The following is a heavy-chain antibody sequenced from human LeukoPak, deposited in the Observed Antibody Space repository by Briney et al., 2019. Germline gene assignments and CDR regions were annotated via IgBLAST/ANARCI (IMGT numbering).Heavy chain of an antibody. J-gene: IGHJ6*03. CDR2: IYTSGST. CDR3: ARASVGGYCSSTSCHMGYYYYYMDV. Sequence: SETLSLTCTVSGGPISSGSYYWSWIRQPAGKGLEWIGRIYTSGSTNYNPSLKSRVTISVDTSKNQFSLKLSSVTAADTAVYYCARASVGGYCSSTSCHMGYYYYYMDVWGKGTTVTVSS. CDR1: GGPISSGSYY. V-gene: IGHV4-61*02. D-gene: IGHD2-2*01.